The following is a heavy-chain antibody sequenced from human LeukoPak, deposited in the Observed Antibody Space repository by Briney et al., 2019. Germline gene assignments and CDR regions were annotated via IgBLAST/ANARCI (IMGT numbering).Heavy chain of an antibody. CDR3: AKGKQTAFLDWFDP. D-gene: IGHD2-21*02. J-gene: IGHJ5*02. Sequence: GGSLRLSCAASGFTFSSHEMNWVRQAPGKGLQWVSAISATGGTTYYADSVKGRFTSSRDNSKNVLYLQLSSLRAEDTAIYYCAKGKQTAFLDWFDPWGQGTLVTVSS. CDR2: ISATGGTT. CDR1: GFTFSSHE. V-gene: IGHV3-23*01.